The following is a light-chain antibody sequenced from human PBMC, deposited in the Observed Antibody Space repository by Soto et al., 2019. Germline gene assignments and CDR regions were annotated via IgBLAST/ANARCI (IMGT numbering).Light chain of an antibody. Sequence: EIVMTQSPATLSVSPGERITLSCRASQSVSGHLAWYQQKPGQAPRLIISGAPTRATGIPARFSGSGSGTEFTLTISSLQSEDFAVYYCHQYHYWWTFGQGTKVDIK. J-gene: IGKJ1*01. V-gene: IGKV3-15*01. CDR2: GAP. CDR3: HQYHYWWT. CDR1: QSVSGH.